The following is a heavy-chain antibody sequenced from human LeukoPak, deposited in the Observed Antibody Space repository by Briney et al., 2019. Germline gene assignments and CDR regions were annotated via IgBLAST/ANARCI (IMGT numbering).Heavy chain of an antibody. Sequence: GGSLRLSCAASEFTFSLYAMNWVRQAPGKGLEWVSYINDVSDDIHYADSVKGRFTISRDNAKNTLYLQMNSLRAEDTAVYYCARDTFQPGRIDCWGQGTLAIVSS. J-gene: IGHJ4*02. CDR1: EFTFSLYA. CDR3: ARDTFQPGRIDC. D-gene: IGHD2-2*01. CDR2: INDVSDDI. V-gene: IGHV3-21*05.